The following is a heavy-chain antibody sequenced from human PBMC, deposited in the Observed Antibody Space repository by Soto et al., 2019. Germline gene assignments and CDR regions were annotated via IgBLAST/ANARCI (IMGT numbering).Heavy chain of an antibody. D-gene: IGHD3-22*01. Sequence: ALETLSLTCTVSGGSISNYYWNWIRQSPGKGLEWIGYIYSSGSTHYNPSLQNRVTISIDTSKNQVSLKVNSVTAADTAVYYCARAPYYYDSSGYYSWYFDLWGRGTLVTVSS. CDR1: GGSISNYY. V-gene: IGHV4-59*01. J-gene: IGHJ2*01. CDR3: ARAPYYYDSSGYYSWYFDL. CDR2: IYSSGST.